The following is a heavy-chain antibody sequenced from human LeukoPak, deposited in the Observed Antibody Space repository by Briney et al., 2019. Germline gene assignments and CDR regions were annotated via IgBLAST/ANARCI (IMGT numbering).Heavy chain of an antibody. D-gene: IGHD3-22*01. Sequence: GASVKVSCKASGYTFTGYYMHWVRQAPGQGLERMGRINPNSGGTNYAQKSQGRVTMTRDTSISTAYMELSRLRSDDTAVYYCARSHYYYDSSGYYEFNYWGQGTLVTVSS. CDR2: INPNSGGT. CDR1: GYTFTGYY. J-gene: IGHJ4*02. V-gene: IGHV1-2*06. CDR3: ARSHYYYDSSGYYEFNY.